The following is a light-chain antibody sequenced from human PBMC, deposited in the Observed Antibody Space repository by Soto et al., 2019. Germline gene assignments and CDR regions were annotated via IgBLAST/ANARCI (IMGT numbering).Light chain of an antibody. J-gene: IGLJ1*01. CDR3: AALDDSLNGYV. CDR1: SSNIGTNA. Sequence: QSALTQPPSASGTPGQRVTISFSGGSSNIGTNAVNWYQQLPGTAPKLLIYNNNQRPSGVPDRFSGSKSGTSASLAISGLQSEDEADYYCAALDDSLNGYVFGTGTKVTVL. CDR2: NNN. V-gene: IGLV1-44*01.